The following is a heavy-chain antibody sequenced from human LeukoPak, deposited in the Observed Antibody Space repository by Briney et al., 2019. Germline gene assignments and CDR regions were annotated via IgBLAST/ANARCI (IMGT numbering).Heavy chain of an antibody. J-gene: IGHJ4*02. CDR3: AKTASPGIAVAGNDY. CDR1: GFTFSSYA. Sequence: GGTLRLSCAASGFTFSSYAMSWVRQAPGKGLEWVSAISGSGGSTYYADSVKGRFTISSDNSKNTLYLQMNSLRAEDTAVYYCAKTASPGIAVAGNDYWGQGTLVTVSS. D-gene: IGHD6-19*01. V-gene: IGHV3-23*01. CDR2: ISGSGGST.